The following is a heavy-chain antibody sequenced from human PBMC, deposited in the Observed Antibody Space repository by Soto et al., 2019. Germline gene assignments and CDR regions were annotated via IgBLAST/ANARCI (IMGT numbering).Heavy chain of an antibody. D-gene: IGHD2-2*01. CDR3: AREGVVAAVQGYYYYYYGMDV. Sequence: ASVKVSCKASGYTFTGYYMHWVRQAPGQGLEWMGWINPNRGGTNYAQKCQVWVTMTRDTPISTAYMELSRLRSDDTAVYYCAREGVVAAVQGYYYYYYGMDVWGQGTTVTVSS. CDR1: GYTFTGYY. CDR2: INPNRGGT. V-gene: IGHV1-2*04. J-gene: IGHJ6*02.